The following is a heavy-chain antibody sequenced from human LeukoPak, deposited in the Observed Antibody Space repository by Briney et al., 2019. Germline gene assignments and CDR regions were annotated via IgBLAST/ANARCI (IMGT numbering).Heavy chain of an antibody. CDR1: GGSISSSY. Sequence: SETLSLTCTVSGGSISSSYWSWIRQPPGKGLEWIGYIYYSGTTNYNPSLKSRVTISVDTSKTQFSLKLSSVAAADTAVYYCARVEAADIGNWFDPWGQGTLVTVSS. V-gene: IGHV4-59*01. J-gene: IGHJ5*02. CDR3: ARVEAADIGNWFDP. CDR2: IYYSGTT. D-gene: IGHD2-2*02.